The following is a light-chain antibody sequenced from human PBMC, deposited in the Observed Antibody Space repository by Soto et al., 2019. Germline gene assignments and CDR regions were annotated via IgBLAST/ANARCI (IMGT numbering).Light chain of an antibody. Sequence: DIQMTQSPSSLSASVGDRVTITCRASQGINSHLAGYQQKPGKVPKLLIYAASTLQSGDPSRFSGSGSGTDFTLTIRSLQPEDVATYYCQKYNSGPVTFGGGTKVEIK. J-gene: IGKJ4*02. CDR3: QKYNSGPVT. CDR1: QGINSH. CDR2: AAS. V-gene: IGKV1-27*01.